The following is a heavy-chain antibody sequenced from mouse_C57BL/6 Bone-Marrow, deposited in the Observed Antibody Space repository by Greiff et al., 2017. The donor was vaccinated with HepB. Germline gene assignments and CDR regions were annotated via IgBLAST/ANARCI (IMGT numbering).Heavy chain of an antibody. CDR3: ARGITTVAAPYSMDY. Sequence: VQLQQPGTELVKPGASVKLSCKASGYTFTSYWMHWVKQRPGQGLEWIGNINPSNGGTNYNEKFKSKATLTVDKSSSTAYMQLSSLTSEDSAVYYGARGITTVAAPYSMDYWGQGTSVTVSS. V-gene: IGHV1-53*01. J-gene: IGHJ4*01. D-gene: IGHD1-1*01. CDR2: INPSNGGT. CDR1: GYTFTSYW.